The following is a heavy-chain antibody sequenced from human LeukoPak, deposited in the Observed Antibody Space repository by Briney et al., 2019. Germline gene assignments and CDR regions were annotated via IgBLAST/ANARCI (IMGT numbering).Heavy chain of an antibody. D-gene: IGHD6-13*01. CDR2: INHSGST. V-gene: IGHV4-34*01. Sequence: PSETLSLTCAVYGGSFSGYYWSWIRQPPGKGLEWIGEINHSGSTNYNPSLKSRVTISVDTSKNQFSLKLSSLTAADTAVYYCARITAAPKNYGMDGLGKGTTVTVSS. CDR1: GGSFSGYY. CDR3: ARITAAPKNYGMDG. J-gene: IGHJ6*01.